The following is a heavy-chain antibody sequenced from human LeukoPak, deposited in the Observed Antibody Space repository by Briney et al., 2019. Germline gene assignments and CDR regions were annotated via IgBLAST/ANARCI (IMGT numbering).Heavy chain of an antibody. D-gene: IGHD6-6*01. Sequence: ASVKVSCKASGYTFTGYYMHWVRQAPGQGLEWMGWINPNSGGTNYAQKFQGRVTMTRDTSIRTAYMELSRLRSDDTAVYYCARDLSSTRPDAFDVWGQGTMVTVSS. CDR1: GYTFTGYY. CDR2: INPNSGGT. CDR3: ARDLSSTRPDAFDV. J-gene: IGHJ3*01. V-gene: IGHV1-2*02.